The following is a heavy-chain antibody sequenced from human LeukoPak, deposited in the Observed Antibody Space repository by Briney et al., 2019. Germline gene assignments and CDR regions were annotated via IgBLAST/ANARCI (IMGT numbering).Heavy chain of an antibody. CDR3: ARGSYRSGSYNWFDP. J-gene: IGHJ5*02. V-gene: IGHV4-31*03. Sequence: SETLSLTCTVSGGSISSDDHYWNWLRHHPGKGLEWIGYIYYSGSSYYNPSLKSRLTISVDTSKNQFSLELTSVTAADTAVYYCARGSYRSGSYNWFDPWGQGTLVTVSS. CDR1: GGSISSDDHY. D-gene: IGHD3-10*01. CDR2: IYYSGSS.